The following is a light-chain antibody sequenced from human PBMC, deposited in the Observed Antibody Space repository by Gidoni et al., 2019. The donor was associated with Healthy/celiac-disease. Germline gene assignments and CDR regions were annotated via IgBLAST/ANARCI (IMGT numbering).Light chain of an antibody. CDR3: QQYGSSSLT. Sequence: EIVLTHSPATLSLSPGERATLSCRASQSVCSSYLAWYQQKPGQAPRLLIYGASSRATGIPDRVSGSGSGTDFTLTISRLEPEDFAVYYCQQYGSSSLTFGGGTKVEIK. V-gene: IGKV3-20*01. CDR1: QSVCSSY. CDR2: GAS. J-gene: IGKJ4*01.